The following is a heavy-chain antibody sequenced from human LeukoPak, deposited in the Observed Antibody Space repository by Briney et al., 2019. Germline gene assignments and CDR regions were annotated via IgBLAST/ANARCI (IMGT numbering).Heavy chain of an antibody. CDR3: ARIAAAGSPWFDP. V-gene: IGHV4-34*01. CDR1: GGSFSGYY. J-gene: IGHJ5*02. Sequence: SETLSLTCAVYGGSFSGYYWSWIRQPPGKGLEWIGEINHSGSTNYNPSLKSRVTISVDTSKNQFSLKLSSVTAADTAVYYCARIAAAGSPWFDPWGQGTPVTVSS. CDR2: INHSGST. D-gene: IGHD6-13*01.